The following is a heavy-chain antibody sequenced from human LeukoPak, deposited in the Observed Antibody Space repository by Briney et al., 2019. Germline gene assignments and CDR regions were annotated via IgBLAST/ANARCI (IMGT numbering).Heavy chain of an antibody. CDR1: GGSFSGYY. D-gene: IGHD6-13*01. V-gene: IGHV4-34*01. Sequence: SETLSLTCAVYGGSFSGYYWSWIRQPPGKGLEWIGEINHSGSTNDNPSLKSRVTISVDTAKNQFSLKLSSVTAADTAVYYCARGQHYYYYYGMDVWGQGTTVTVSS. CDR2: INHSGST. J-gene: IGHJ6*02. CDR3: ARGQHYYYYYGMDV.